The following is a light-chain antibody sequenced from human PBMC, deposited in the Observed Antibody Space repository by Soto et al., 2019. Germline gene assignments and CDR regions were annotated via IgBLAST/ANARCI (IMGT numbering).Light chain of an antibody. CDR2: GAS. CDR3: QQYGSSRFS. CDR1: QSISSSY. J-gene: IGKJ3*01. V-gene: IGKV3-20*01. Sequence: EIVLTQSPGTLSLSPGERATLSCRASQSISSSYLAWYQQKPGQAPRLLVYGASSGATGSPDRFSGSGSGTNFTFTICRLDPEAFAVYDYQQYGSSRFSVGRGTKVDSK.